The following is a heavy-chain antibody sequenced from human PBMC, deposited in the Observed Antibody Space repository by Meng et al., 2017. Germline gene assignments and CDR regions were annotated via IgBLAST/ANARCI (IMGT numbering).Heavy chain of an antibody. CDR3: ARDRRGPGHTPDY. CDR2: INWNGGST. V-gene: IGHV3-20*04. Sequence: GESLKISCAASGFTFDDYGMSWVRQAPGKGLEWVSGINWNGGSTGYADSVKGRFTISRDNAKNSLYLQMNSLRAEDTAVYYCARDRRGPGHTPDYWGQGTLVTVSS. J-gene: IGHJ4*02. D-gene: IGHD3-16*01. CDR1: GFTFDDYG.